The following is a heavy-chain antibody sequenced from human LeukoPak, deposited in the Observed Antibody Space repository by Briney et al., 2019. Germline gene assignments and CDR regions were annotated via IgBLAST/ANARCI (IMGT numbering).Heavy chain of an antibody. Sequence: ASVKVSCKTSGYSENFYGITWVRQVAGQGLEWMGWISAQHGQTEYAPNSQDRVTMTTDTYSNTAYMELRSLRSDDTAVYYCAGSLGYCTSNVCYLKYWGQGTLVTVSS. V-gene: IGHV1-18*01. D-gene: IGHD2-8*01. CDR3: AGSLGYCTSNVCYLKY. CDR2: ISAQHGQT. CDR1: GYSENFYG. J-gene: IGHJ4*02.